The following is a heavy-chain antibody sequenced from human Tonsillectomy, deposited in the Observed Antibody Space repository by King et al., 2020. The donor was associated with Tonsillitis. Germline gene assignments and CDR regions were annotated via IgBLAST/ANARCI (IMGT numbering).Heavy chain of an antibody. V-gene: IGHV4-31*03. CDR1: GGSISSGGYY. J-gene: IGHJ4*02. CDR3: ARVHQAFHPVIDY. CDR2: IYYSGST. Sequence: VQLQESGPGLVKPSHTLSLTCTVSGGSISSGGYYWSWIRQHPGKGLEWIGYIYYSGSTYYSPSLKSRITISVDTSKNQFSLKVSSVTAADTAVYHCARVHQAFHPVIDYWGQGTLVTVSS.